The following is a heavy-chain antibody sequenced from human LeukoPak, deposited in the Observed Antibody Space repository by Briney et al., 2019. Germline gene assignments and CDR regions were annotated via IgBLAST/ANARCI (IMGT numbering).Heavy chain of an antibody. V-gene: IGHV3-23*01. Sequence: GGSLRLSCVGSGFTFRSHAMSWVRQAPEKGLEFVSGIYENGGTTYYAVSVKGRFTISRDNSKDTLYLQMNSLRVEDTAVYYCAKTVGNSAYYYGMDVWGQGTTVTVSS. J-gene: IGHJ6*02. CDR1: GFTFRSHA. CDR2: IYENGGTT. CDR3: AKTVGNSAYYYGMDV. D-gene: IGHD1-1*01.